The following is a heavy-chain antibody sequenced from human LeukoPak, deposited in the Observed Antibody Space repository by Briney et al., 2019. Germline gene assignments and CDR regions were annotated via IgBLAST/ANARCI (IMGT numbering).Heavy chain of an antibody. CDR3: AKTPALGIAARPRSDWFDP. Sequence: SGGSLRLSCAASGFTFSSYAMSWVRQAPGKGLEWVSAISGSGGSTYYADSVKGRFTISRDNSKNTLYLQMNSLRAEDTAVYYCAKTPALGIAARPRSDWFDPWGQGTLVTVSS. CDR2: ISGSGGST. J-gene: IGHJ5*02. D-gene: IGHD6-6*01. CDR1: GFTFSSYA. V-gene: IGHV3-23*01.